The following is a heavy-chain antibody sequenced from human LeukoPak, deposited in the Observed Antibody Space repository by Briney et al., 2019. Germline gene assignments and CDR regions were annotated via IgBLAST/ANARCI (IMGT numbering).Heavy chain of an antibody. CDR2: IWSDATNK. J-gene: IGHJ4*02. D-gene: IGHD4-17*01. V-gene: IGHV3-33*01. Sequence: GGSLRLSCAASGFTFSSYDMHWVRQGPGKGLEWVTVIWSDATNKYYADSVKGRFTISRDNSTNTLYLQMNSLRAEDTAVYYCARSEQQDFGDYEFDYWGQGTLVTVSS. CDR3: ARSEQQDFGDYEFDY. CDR1: GFTFSSYD.